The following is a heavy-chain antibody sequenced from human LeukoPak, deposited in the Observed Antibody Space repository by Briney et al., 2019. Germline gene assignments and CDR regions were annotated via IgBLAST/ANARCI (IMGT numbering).Heavy chain of an antibody. CDR3: ARSYSNHLFGMDV. Sequence: PSGTLSLTCAVYGGSLNDYYWSWIRQAPGKGLEWVSVIYSGGSTYYADSVKGRVAISRDNSKNTVFLQMNSVRAEDTAVYYCARSYSNHLFGMDVWGQGTTVTVSS. CDR1: GGSLNDYY. D-gene: IGHD4-11*01. J-gene: IGHJ6*02. CDR2: IYSGGST. V-gene: IGHV3-66*01.